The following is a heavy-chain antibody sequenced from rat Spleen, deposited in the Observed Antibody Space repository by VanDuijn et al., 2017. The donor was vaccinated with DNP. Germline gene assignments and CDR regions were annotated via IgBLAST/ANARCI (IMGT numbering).Heavy chain of an antibody. CDR3: ARWETGAAFAY. Sequence: EVQLVGSGGGLVQSGRSLKLSCAASGFTFSDYNMAWVRQAPKKGLEWVATIIYDGSRTYYGDSVKGRFTISRDNAKSTLYLQMNSLRSEDMATYYCARWETGAAFAYWGQGVMVTVSS. CDR2: IIYDGSRT. D-gene: IGHD4-1*01. CDR1: GFTFSDYN. J-gene: IGHJ2*01. V-gene: IGHV5-7*01.